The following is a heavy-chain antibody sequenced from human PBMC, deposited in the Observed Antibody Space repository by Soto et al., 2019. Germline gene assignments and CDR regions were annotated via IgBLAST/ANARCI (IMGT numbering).Heavy chain of an antibody. CDR1: GGSFSGYY. CDR3: ARGRPRYCTNGVCYQFDY. Sequence: PSETLSLTCAVYGGSFSGYYWSWIRQPPGKGLEWIGEINHSGSTNYNPSLKSRVTISADTSKNQFSLKLSSVTAADTAVYYCARGRPRYCTNGVCYQFDYWGQGTLVTVSS. V-gene: IGHV4-34*01. CDR2: INHSGST. J-gene: IGHJ4*02. D-gene: IGHD2-8*01.